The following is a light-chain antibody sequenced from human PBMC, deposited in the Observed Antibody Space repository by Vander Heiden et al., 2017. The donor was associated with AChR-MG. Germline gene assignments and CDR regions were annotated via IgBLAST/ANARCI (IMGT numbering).Light chain of an antibody. CDR2: DVN. V-gene: IGLV2-14*03. Sequence: QSALTQPASVSGSPGPSTTISCTGTSSDVGGYNFVSWYQHHPGKAPKLIIYDVNNRPSGVSDRFSASISYNTASLTISGLQAEDEADYYCNSYTDNSPYVIFGGGTKLTVL. CDR1: SSDVGGYNF. J-gene: IGLJ2*01. CDR3: NSYTDNSPYVI.